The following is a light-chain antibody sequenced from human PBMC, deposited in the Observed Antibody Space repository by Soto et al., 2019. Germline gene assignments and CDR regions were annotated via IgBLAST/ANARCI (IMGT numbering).Light chain of an antibody. CDR1: HTISKW. J-gene: IGKJ1*01. CDR2: DAS. CDR3: QQYNGYSTWT. V-gene: IGKV1-5*01. Sequence: DIQMTQSPSTLSASVGDRVTITCRASHTISKWLVWYQQKPGKAPKLLIFDASILASGVPSRFSGSGYGTEFTLTINSLQPDDFATYYCQQYNGYSTWTFGHGTKVDIK.